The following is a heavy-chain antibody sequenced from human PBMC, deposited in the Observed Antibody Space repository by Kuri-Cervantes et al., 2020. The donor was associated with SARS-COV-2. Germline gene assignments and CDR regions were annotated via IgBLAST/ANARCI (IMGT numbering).Heavy chain of an antibody. V-gene: IGHV1-2*02. CDR2: INPNSGGA. CDR1: GYTFTAYY. CDR3: ATSLKSLAYCSGGSCYHIDY. D-gene: IGHD2-15*01. J-gene: IGHJ4*02. Sequence: ASVKVSCKASGYTFTAYYMYWVRQAPGQGLEWMGWINPNSGGANYAQKFQGRVTMTRDTSISTVYMDLSRLRSDDTALYYCATSLKSLAYCSGGSCYHIDYWGQGTLVTVSS.